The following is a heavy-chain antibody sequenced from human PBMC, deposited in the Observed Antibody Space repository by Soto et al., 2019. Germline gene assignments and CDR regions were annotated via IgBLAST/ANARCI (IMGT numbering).Heavy chain of an antibody. CDR3: AKGSPRVDY. V-gene: IGHV3-23*01. CDR1: GFTFSSYA. Sequence: GGSLRLSCAASGFTFSSYAMNWVRQSPGKGLEWVSGISGTSGSTYYADSVKGRFTISRDNSKNTLYLQMNSLRAEDTAVYYCAKGSPRVDYWGQGTLVTVSS. CDR2: ISGTSGST. J-gene: IGHJ4*02.